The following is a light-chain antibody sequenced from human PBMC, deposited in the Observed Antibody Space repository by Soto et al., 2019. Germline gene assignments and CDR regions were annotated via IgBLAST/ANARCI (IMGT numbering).Light chain of an antibody. V-gene: IGKV3D-15*01. CDR3: QQYNKWPPDYT. J-gene: IGKJ3*01. CDR2: ATS. CDR1: QSVGTN. Sequence: IVMPQSPAALSVSPGEKATLSCRASQSVGTNLAWYQQKPGQPPRLLIYATSTRVTGVPVRFSGSGSGTDFTLTISSLQSEDFAVYYCQQYNKWPPDYTFGPGTKVDIK.